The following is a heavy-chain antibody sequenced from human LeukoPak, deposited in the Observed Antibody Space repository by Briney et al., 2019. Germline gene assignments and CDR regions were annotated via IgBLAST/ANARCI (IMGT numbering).Heavy chain of an antibody. CDR2: IYPADSDT. Sequence: GESLKISCQGSGYSFISYWIGWVRQMPGKGLEWMGIIYPADSDTRYSPSFQGQVTFSADKSISTAYLQWSSLKASDTAIYYCARRGSGSFTFDYWGQGTLVTVSS. CDR3: ARRGSGSFTFDY. D-gene: IGHD6-19*01. J-gene: IGHJ4*02. V-gene: IGHV5-51*01. CDR1: GYSFISYW.